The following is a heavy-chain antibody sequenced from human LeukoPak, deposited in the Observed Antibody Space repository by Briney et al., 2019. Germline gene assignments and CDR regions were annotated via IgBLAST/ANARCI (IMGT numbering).Heavy chain of an antibody. Sequence: GASVKVSCKASGYTFTSYDINWVRQATGQGLEWMGWMNPNSGNTGYAQKFQGRVTMTRNTSISTAHMELSSLRSEDTAVYYCARGPQQWLAHYYYYGMDVLGQGTTVTVSS. D-gene: IGHD6-19*01. CDR1: GYTFTSYD. CDR2: MNPNSGNT. J-gene: IGHJ6*02. CDR3: ARGPQQWLAHYYYYGMDV. V-gene: IGHV1-8*01.